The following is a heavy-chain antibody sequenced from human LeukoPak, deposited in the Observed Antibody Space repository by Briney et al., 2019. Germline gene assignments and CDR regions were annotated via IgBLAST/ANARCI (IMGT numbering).Heavy chain of an antibody. CDR2: IYTGGSI. Sequence: SETLSLTCTVSGGSISSGSYYWSWIRQPAGKGVEWIGRIYTGGSINYNPSLKSRVTISVDTSKNQFSLNLSSVTAADTAVYYCARIVRGYGMDVWGQGTTVTVSS. V-gene: IGHV4-61*02. D-gene: IGHD3-10*02. J-gene: IGHJ6*02. CDR1: GGSISSGSYY. CDR3: ARIVRGYGMDV.